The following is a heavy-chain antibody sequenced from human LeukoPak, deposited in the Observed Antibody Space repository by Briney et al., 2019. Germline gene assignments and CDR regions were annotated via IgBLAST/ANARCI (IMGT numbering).Heavy chain of an antibody. CDR2: IIPIFGTA. D-gene: IGHD3-22*01. CDR3: ARGPRITMIVVDPIQYFQH. V-gene: IGHV1-69*05. CDR1: GGTFSSYA. J-gene: IGHJ1*01. Sequence: GASVKVSCKASGGTFSSYAISWVRQAPGQGLEWMGGIIPIFGTANYAQKFQGRVTITTDESTSTAYMELSSLRSEDTAVYYCARGPRITMIVVDPIQYFQHWGQGTLVTVSS.